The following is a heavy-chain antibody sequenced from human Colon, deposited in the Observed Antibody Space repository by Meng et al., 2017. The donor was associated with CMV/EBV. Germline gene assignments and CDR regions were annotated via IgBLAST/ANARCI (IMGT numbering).Heavy chain of an antibody. J-gene: IGHJ4*02. D-gene: IGHD2-2*01. CDR1: GFTFSSYA. V-gene: IGHV3-21*01. CDR3: ASTIVVEPAATTDY. CDR2: ISSSSREI. Sequence: GESLKISCVASGFTFSSYAMNWVRQAPGKGLEWVSFISSSSREIYYADSVKGRFTISRDNAKNSLYLQMNSLRAEDSAVYYCASTIVVEPAATTDYWGQGTLVTVSS.